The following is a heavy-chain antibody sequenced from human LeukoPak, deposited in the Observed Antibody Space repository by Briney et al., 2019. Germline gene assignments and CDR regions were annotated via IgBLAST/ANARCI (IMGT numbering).Heavy chain of an antibody. Sequence: PGGSLRLSCAASGFTFSSYGMHWVRQAPGKGLEGVAFIRYDGSNTYYPDSVKGRFTISRDNSKNRLYLQMNSLRAEDTAVYYCARDGVYDYVWGSYENYFDYWGQGTLVTVSS. V-gene: IGHV3-30*02. J-gene: IGHJ4*02. CDR3: ARDGVYDYVWGSYENYFDY. CDR2: IRYDGSNT. CDR1: GFTFSSYG. D-gene: IGHD3-16*01.